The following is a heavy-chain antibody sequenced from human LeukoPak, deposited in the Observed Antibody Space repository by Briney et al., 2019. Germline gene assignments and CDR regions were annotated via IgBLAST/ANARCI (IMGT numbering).Heavy chain of an antibody. CDR3: AKDYQRGFYFDY. CDR2: ISYDGSNK. D-gene: IGHD2-2*01. V-gene: IGHV3-30*04. CDR1: GFTFSSYA. Sequence: GGSLRLSCAASGFTFSSYAMHWVRQAPGKGLEWVAVISYDGSNKYYADSVKGRFTISRDNSKNTLYLQMNSLRAEDTAVYYCAKDYQRGFYFDYWGQGTLVTVSS. J-gene: IGHJ4*02.